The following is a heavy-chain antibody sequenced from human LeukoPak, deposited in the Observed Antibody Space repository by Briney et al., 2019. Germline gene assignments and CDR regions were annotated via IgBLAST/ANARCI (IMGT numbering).Heavy chain of an antibody. CDR2: IKEDGSGR. CDR1: GFTFSSYY. J-gene: IGHJ5*02. CDR3: ARDGIHYGDYP. D-gene: IGHD4-17*01. V-gene: IGHV3-7*01. Sequence: PGGSLRLSCAGSGFTFSSYYMSWLRQAPGKGLEWVAHIKEDGSGRYYVDSVKGRFTISRDNAKNSLNLQMNSLRAEDTAVSYCARDGIHYGDYPWGQGTLVTVSS.